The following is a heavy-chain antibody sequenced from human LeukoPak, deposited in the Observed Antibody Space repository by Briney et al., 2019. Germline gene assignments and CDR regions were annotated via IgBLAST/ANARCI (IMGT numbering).Heavy chain of an antibody. CDR1: GGSISSSSYY. CDR3: ARHLESGSYYVPLDY. D-gene: IGHD1-26*01. CDR2: IYYSGST. Sequence: PSETLSLTCTVSGGSISSSSYYWGWIRQPPGKGLEWIGSIYYSGSTYYNPSLKSRVTISVDTSKNQFSLKLSSVTAADTAVYYCARHLESGSYYVPLDYWGQGTLVTVSS. V-gene: IGHV4-39*01. J-gene: IGHJ4*02.